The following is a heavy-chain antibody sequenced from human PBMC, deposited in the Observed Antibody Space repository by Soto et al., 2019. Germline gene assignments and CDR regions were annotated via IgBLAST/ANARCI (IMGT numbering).Heavy chain of an antibody. J-gene: IGHJ6*02. D-gene: IGHD2-2*01. Sequence: QVQLQESGPGLWKPSGTLSLTCAVSGGSISSSNCGGWVRQPPGKGREWIGEIYHSGSTNYNPSLKSRVTISVDKSKNQFSLKLSSVTAADTAVYYCASRYCISTSCYVGYYGMDVWGQGTTVTVSS. CDR3: ASRYCISTSCYVGYYGMDV. CDR2: IYHSGST. V-gene: IGHV4-4*02. CDR1: GGSISSSNC.